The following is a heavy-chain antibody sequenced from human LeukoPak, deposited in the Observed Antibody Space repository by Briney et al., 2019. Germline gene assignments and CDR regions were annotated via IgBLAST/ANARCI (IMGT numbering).Heavy chain of an antibody. V-gene: IGHV3-33*01. CDR3: ARELFGSGSCPDY. Sequence: GRSLRLSCTAPGFTFSSYAIHWIRQAPGKGLEWVALVWHDGSNKYYADSVKGRFTISRDDSKNTVYLQMNSLRAEDTAVYYCARELFGSGSCPDYWGQGTLVTVSS. CDR2: VWHDGSNK. D-gene: IGHD3-10*01. CDR1: GFTFSSYA. J-gene: IGHJ4*02.